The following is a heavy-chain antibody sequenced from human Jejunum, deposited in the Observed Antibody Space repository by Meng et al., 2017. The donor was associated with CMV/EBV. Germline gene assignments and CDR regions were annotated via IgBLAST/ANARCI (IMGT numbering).Heavy chain of an antibody. CDR1: GYTFSGDG. CDR3: ARGLRAAAGRESSDY. CDR2: INGGNGST. Sequence: GYTFSGDGMHGVRQAPGQRLEWMGGINGGNGSTKSSQTFQGRVTLTRDTAASTAYMEMRRLRTEDTAVYYCARGLRAAAGRESSDYWGQGTLVTVSS. D-gene: IGHD6-13*01. V-gene: IGHV1-3*01. J-gene: IGHJ4*02.